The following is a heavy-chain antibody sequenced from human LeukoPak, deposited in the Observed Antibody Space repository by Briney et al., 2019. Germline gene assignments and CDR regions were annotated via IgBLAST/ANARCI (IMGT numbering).Heavy chain of an antibody. D-gene: IGHD3-16*01. V-gene: IGHV1-2*02. CDR1: EYSLTAYF. Sequence: ASVKVSCKASEYSLTAYFMPWVRKAHGQGLDWMGWINPNSGDTNYAQKFQGRVTMTRDTSISTAYMELSRLRSDDAAVYYCARRFYYAMDVWGQGTTVTVSS. J-gene: IGHJ6*02. CDR2: INPNSGDT. CDR3: ARRFYYAMDV.